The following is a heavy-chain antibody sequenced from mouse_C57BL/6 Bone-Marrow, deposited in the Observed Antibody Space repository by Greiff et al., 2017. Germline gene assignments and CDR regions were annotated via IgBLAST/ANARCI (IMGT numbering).Heavy chain of an antibody. V-gene: IGHV14-2*01. D-gene: IGHD1-1*01. CDR2: IDPEDGET. Sequence: VQLKESGAELVKPGASVKLSCTASGFNIKDYYIHWVKQRTEQGLEWIGRIDPEDGETTYAPKFQDKATITAYTSSNTAYLQLSSLTSEDTAVYYCTSSLIYYGTNYWGQGTTLTVSS. CDR3: TSSLIYYGTNY. J-gene: IGHJ2*01. CDR1: GFNIKDYY.